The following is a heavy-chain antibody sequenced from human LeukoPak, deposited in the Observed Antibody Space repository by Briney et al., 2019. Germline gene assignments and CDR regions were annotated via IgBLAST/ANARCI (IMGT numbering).Heavy chain of an antibody. V-gene: IGHV1-69*13. Sequence: SVKVSCKASGGTFSSYAISWVRQAPGQGLEWMGGIIPIFGTANYAQKFQGRVAITADESTSTAYMELSSLRSEDTAVYYCASGRLAYCGGDCYPHFDYWGQGTVVTVSS. J-gene: IGHJ4*02. CDR2: IIPIFGTA. CDR3: ASGRLAYCGGDCYPHFDY. D-gene: IGHD2-21*02. CDR1: GGTFSSYA.